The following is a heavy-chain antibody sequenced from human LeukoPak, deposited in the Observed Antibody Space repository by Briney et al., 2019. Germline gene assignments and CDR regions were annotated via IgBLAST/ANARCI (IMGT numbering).Heavy chain of an antibody. Sequence: PSETLSLTCTVSGGSISSGGYYWSWIRQHPGKGLEWIGYIYYSGSTYYNPSLKSRVTISVDTSKNQLSLKLSSVTAADTAVYYCASMVRGAPPDYRGQGTLVTVSS. CDR3: ASMVRGAPPDY. D-gene: IGHD3-10*01. CDR1: GGSISSGGYY. J-gene: IGHJ4*02. CDR2: IYYSGST. V-gene: IGHV4-31*03.